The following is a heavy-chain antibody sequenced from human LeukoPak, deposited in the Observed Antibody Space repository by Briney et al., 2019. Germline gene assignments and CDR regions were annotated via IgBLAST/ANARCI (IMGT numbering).Heavy chain of an antibody. V-gene: IGHV1-18*01. CDR3: ARDTSLGYCSGGSCFLHY. J-gene: IGHJ4*02. Sequence: ASVKVSCKASGYTFTSYGISWVRQAPGQGLEWMGWISAYNGNTNYAQKLQGRVTMTTDTSTSTAYMELRSLRSDDTAVYYCARDTSLGYCSGGSCFLHYWGQGTLVTVSS. CDR1: GYTFTSYG. CDR2: ISAYNGNT. D-gene: IGHD2-15*01.